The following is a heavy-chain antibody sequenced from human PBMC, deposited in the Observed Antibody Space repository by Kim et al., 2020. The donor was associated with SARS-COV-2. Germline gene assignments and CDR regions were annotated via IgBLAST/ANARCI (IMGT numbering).Heavy chain of an antibody. Sequence: SETLYLTCTVSGGSISSYYWSWIRQPPGKGLEWIGYIYYSGSTNYNPSLKSRVTISVDTSKNQFSLKLSSVTAADTAVYYCARQLLGYCSGGSCLSFDYWGQGTLVTVSS. CDR1: GGSISSYY. CDR2: IYYSGST. V-gene: IGHV4-59*08. CDR3: ARQLLGYCSGGSCLSFDY. J-gene: IGHJ4*02. D-gene: IGHD2-15*01.